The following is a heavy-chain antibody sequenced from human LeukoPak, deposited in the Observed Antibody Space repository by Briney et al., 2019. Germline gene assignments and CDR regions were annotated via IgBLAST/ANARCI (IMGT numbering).Heavy chain of an antibody. CDR2: IYTSGST. Sequence: SETLSLICTVSGGSISSYYWSWIRQPAGKGLEWIGRIYTSGSTNYNPSLKSRVTMSVDTSKNQFSLKLSSVTAADTAVYYCARDGCSGGSCYSDYFDYWGQGTLVTVSS. V-gene: IGHV4-4*07. J-gene: IGHJ4*02. D-gene: IGHD2-15*01. CDR1: GGSISSYY. CDR3: ARDGCSGGSCYSDYFDY.